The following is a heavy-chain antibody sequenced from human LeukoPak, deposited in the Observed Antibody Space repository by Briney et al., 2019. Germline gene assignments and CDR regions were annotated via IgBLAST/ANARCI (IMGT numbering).Heavy chain of an antibody. CDR3: ARESAWNYYGSGDFDY. CDR1: GGSISSSSYY. V-gene: IGHV4-39*07. D-gene: IGHD3-10*01. CDR2: IYYSGST. J-gene: IGHJ4*02. Sequence: PSETLSLTCTVSGGSISSSSYYWGWIRQPPGKGLEWIGSIYYSGSTNYNPSLKSRVTIPVDTSKNQFSLKLSSVTAADTAVYYCARESAWNYYGSGDFDYWGQGTLVTVSS.